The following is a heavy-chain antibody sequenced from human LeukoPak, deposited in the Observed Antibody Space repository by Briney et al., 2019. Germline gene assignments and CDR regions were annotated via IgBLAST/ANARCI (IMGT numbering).Heavy chain of an antibody. D-gene: IGHD3-16*01. CDR3: ARDLTLGGYFDY. CDR1: GNTFTNYY. Sequence: ASVKVSCKASGNTFTNYYVHWVRQAPGQGLEWMGIINPSGGSTSYAQKFQGRVTMTRDTSTSTVYMELSSLRSEDTAVYYCARDLTLGGYFDYWGQGTLVTVSS. V-gene: IGHV1-46*01. CDR2: INPSGGST. J-gene: IGHJ4*02.